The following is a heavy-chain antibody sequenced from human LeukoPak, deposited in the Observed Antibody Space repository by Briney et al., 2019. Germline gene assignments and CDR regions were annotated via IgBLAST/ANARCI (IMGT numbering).Heavy chain of an antibody. D-gene: IGHD3-22*01. J-gene: IGHJ6*03. CDR3: AKSMSYYDSSGYGTGYYYYYMDV. V-gene: IGHV3-23*01. CDR1: GFTFSSYA. Sequence: GGSLRLSCAASGFTFSSYAMSWVRQAPGKGLEWVSAISGSGGSTYYADSVKGRFTISRDDSKNTLYLQMNSLRAEDTAVYYCAKSMSYYDSSGYGTGYYYYYMDVWGKGTTVTVSS. CDR2: ISGSGGST.